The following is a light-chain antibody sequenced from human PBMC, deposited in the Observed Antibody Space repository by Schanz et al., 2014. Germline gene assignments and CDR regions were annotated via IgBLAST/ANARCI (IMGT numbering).Light chain of an antibody. Sequence: EIVMTQSPATLSVSPGERATLSCRASQSISSNLAWYQQKPGQAPRLLIYGASTRATGIPARFSGSGSGTEFTLTISSLQSEDFAVYYCQQYNNFRTFGQGTNVEIK. J-gene: IGKJ1*01. CDR1: QSISSN. CDR3: QQYNNFRT. V-gene: IGKV3-15*01. CDR2: GAS.